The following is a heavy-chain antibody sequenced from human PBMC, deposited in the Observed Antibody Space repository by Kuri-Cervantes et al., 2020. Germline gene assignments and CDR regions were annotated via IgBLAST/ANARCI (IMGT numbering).Heavy chain of an antibody. CDR1: GFTFSGYA. CDR2: ISASGAST. Sequence: GESLKISCAASGFTFSGYAMTWVRQAPGKGLEWVSGISASGASTYYADSLKGRFTISRDASQNTLDLQMNSLRAEDTAIYYCARDRGVYSYGLYYWGQGTLVTVSS. V-gene: IGHV3-23*01. CDR3: ARDRGVYSYGLYY. J-gene: IGHJ4*02. D-gene: IGHD5-18*01.